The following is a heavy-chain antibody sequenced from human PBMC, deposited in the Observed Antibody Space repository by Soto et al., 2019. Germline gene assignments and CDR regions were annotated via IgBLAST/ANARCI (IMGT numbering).Heavy chain of an antibody. V-gene: IGHV3-21*01. CDR3: ARAPRGDDCVTSYYPYYYYGMDV. D-gene: IGHD3-9*01. Sequence: PGGSLRLSCAASGFTFSSYSMNWVRQAPGKGLEWVSSISSSSSDIYYGDSVKGRFTISRDNAKNALFLQMNSLRAEDTAAYYCARAPRGDDCVTSYYPYYYYGMDVWGQGTTVTVSS. CDR1: GFTFSSYS. CDR2: ISSSSSDI. J-gene: IGHJ6*02.